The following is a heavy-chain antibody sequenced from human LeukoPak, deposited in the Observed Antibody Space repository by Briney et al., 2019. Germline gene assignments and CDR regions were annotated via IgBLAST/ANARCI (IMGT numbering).Heavy chain of an antibody. CDR2: ISGDGGST. J-gene: IGHJ3*02. V-gene: IGHV3-43*02. Sequence: GGSLRLSCAASGFTFDDYAMHWVRQAPGKGLEWVSLISGDGGSTYYADSVKGRFTISRDNSKNSLYLQMNSLRTEDTALYYCANAVVATRADAFDIWGQGTMVTVSP. CDR3: ANAVVATRADAFDI. D-gene: IGHD2-15*01. CDR1: GFTFDDYA.